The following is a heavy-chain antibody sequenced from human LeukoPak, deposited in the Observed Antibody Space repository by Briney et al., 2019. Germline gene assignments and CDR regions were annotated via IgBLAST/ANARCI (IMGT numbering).Heavy chain of an antibody. D-gene: IGHD3-9*01. CDR1: GFTFSSYA. Sequence: GGSLRLSCAASGFTFSSYAMHWVRQAPGKGLEWVAVISYDGSNKYYAGSVKGRFTISRDNSKNTLYLQMNSLRAEDTAVYYCARDLERYFDWLAVDYYYGMDVWGQGTTVTVSS. CDR3: ARDLERYFDWLAVDYYYGMDV. J-gene: IGHJ6*02. CDR2: ISYDGSNK. V-gene: IGHV3-30-3*01.